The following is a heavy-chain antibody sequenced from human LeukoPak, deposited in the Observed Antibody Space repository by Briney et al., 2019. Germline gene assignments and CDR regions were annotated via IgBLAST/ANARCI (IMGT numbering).Heavy chain of an antibody. Sequence: PGGSLRLSCAASGFTFSSYSMNWVRQAPGKGLEWVSSISSSSSYIYYADSVKGRFTISRDNSRNTLYLQMSSLRVEDTAVYYCAKIPQVGTTSVPNFDSWGQGTLVTVSS. J-gene: IGHJ4*02. V-gene: IGHV3-21*04. CDR1: GFTFSSYS. CDR2: ISSSSSYI. D-gene: IGHD2/OR15-2a*01. CDR3: AKIPQVGTTSVPNFDS.